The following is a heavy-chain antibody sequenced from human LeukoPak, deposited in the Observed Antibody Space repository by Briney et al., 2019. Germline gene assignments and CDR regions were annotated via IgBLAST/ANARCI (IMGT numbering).Heavy chain of an antibody. V-gene: IGHV4-34*01. D-gene: IGHD2-2*01. J-gene: IGHJ6*02. CDR3: ARASYCSGTSCYRVGYYYYYGMDV. CDR2: INHSGST. CDR1: GGSFSGYY. Sequence: SETLSLTCAVYGGSFSGYYWSWIRQPPGKGLEWIGEINHSGSTNYNPSLKSRVTISVDTSKNQFSLKLSSVTAADTAVYYCARASYCSGTSCYRVGYYYYYGMDVWGQGTTVTVSS.